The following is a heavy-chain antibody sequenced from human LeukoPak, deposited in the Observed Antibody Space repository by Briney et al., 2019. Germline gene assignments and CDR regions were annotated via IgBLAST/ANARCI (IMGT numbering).Heavy chain of an antibody. CDR2: ITNDGSST. D-gene: IGHD1-1*01. V-gene: IGHV3-74*01. CDR3: ARDPAGSGFAFDS. CDR1: GLTFSSHW. J-gene: IGHJ4*02. Sequence: GGSLRLSCAASGLTFSSHWMHWVRQAPGKGLVWVSRITNDGSSTTYADSVKGRFTISRDNSGDTLYLQMNSLRVEDTAVYYCARDPAGSGFAFDSWGQGALVTVSS.